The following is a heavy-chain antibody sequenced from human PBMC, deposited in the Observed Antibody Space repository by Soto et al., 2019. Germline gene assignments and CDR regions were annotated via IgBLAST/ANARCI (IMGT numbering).Heavy chain of an antibody. V-gene: IGHV5-51*01. CDR3: TRDADTTSWAFDP. Sequence: GESLKISCKTSGYNFSDYWIAWVRRMPGKGLEWMGIISPGDSATRYSPSFQGQVTFSVDKSINTAYLQWRSLRASDTAMYYCTRDADTTSWAFDPWGQGTLVTVSS. CDR2: ISPGDSAT. J-gene: IGHJ5*02. D-gene: IGHD1-26*01. CDR1: GYNFSDYW.